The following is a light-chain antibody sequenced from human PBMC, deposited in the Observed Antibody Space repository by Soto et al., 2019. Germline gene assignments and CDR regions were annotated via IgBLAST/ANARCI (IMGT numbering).Light chain of an antibody. V-gene: IGLV2-8*01. CDR1: SSDVGGHNF. CDR2: EVT. J-gene: IGLJ2*01. CDR3: SVYAGNNNPVI. Sequence: QSALTQPPSASGSPGQSVTISCTGTSSDVGGHNFVSWYQQHPGKAPKFLIYEVTKRPSGVPDRFSGSKSGITASLTVSGLQADDEAYYYCSVYAGNNNPVIFGGGTKLTVL.